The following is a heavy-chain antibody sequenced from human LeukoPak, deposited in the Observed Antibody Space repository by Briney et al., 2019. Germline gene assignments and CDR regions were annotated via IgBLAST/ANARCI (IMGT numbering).Heavy chain of an antibody. CDR3: ARQIWRNDRNYFDY. D-gene: IGHD3-16*02. J-gene: IGHJ4*02. Sequence: SETLSLTCTVSGGSISGYYWSWIRQPPGKGLEWIGYIYYSGSTNYNPSLKSRVTMSVDTSKSQFSLKLNSVTAADTAVYYCARQIWRNDRNYFDYWGQGTLVTVSS. CDR2: IYYSGST. V-gene: IGHV4-59*08. CDR1: GGSISGYY.